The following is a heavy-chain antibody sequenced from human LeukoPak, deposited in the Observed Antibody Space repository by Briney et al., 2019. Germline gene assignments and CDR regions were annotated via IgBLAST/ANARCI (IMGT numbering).Heavy chain of an antibody. Sequence: SETLSLTCTVSGGSISSYYWSWIRQPPGKGLEWIGYIYYSGSTNYNPSLKSRVTISVDTSKNQFSLKLSSVTAADTAVYYCAREGFDDSSGYYYFDYWGKGTLVTVSS. CDR2: IYYSGST. J-gene: IGHJ4*02. CDR1: GGSISSYY. D-gene: IGHD3-22*01. CDR3: AREGFDDSSGYYYFDY. V-gene: IGHV4-59*12.